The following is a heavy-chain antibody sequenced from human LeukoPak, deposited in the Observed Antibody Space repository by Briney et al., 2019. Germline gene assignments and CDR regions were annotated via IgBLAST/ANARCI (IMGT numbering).Heavy chain of an antibody. Sequence: PGGSLRLSCAASGFTFSSYSMNWVRQAPGKGLEWVSSISSSSSYIYYADSVKGRFTISRDNAKNSLYLQMNSLRAEDTAVYYCARETILRGYYMDVWGKGTTVTVSS. J-gene: IGHJ6*03. V-gene: IGHV3-21*01. D-gene: IGHD4-17*01. CDR2: ISSSSSYI. CDR1: GFTFSSYS. CDR3: ARETILRGYYMDV.